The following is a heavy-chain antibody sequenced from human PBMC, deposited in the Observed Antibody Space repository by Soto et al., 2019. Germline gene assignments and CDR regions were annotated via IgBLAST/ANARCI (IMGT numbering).Heavy chain of an antibody. Sequence: EVQLVESGGGLVQPGESLRLSCTASGITFSSYSMNWVRQAPGKGLEWLPYMSSSKTTYADSVKGRFTISRDNAKNSVYLQMNSLRDEDTAVYYCVGDQDVHTPMVHGNYWGRGTRVTVSS. D-gene: IGHD5-18*01. V-gene: IGHV3-48*02. CDR2: MSSSKTT. CDR1: GITFSSYS. CDR3: VGDQDVHTPMVHGNY. J-gene: IGHJ4*02.